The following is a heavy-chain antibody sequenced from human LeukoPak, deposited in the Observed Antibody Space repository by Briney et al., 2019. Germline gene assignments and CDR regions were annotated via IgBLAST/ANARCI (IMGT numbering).Heavy chain of an antibody. CDR3: ARGVIVSDNWFDP. CDR1: GFTFSSYG. V-gene: IGHV3-33*01. CDR2: IWYDGSNK. Sequence: GRSLRLSCAASGFTFSSYGMHWVRQAPGKGLEWVPVIWYDGSNKYYADSVKGRFTISRDNSKNTLYLQMNSLRAEDTAVYYCARGVIVSDNWFDPWGQGTLVTVSS. J-gene: IGHJ5*02. D-gene: IGHD5/OR15-5a*01.